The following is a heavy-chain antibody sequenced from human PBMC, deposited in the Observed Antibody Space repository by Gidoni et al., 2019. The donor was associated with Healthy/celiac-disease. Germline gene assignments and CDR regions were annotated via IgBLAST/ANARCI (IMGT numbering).Heavy chain of an antibody. CDR2: IRSKAYGGTT. V-gene: IGHV3-49*03. D-gene: IGHD3-16*01. J-gene: IGHJ4*02. CDR1: GFTFGDYA. Sequence: EVQLVESGGGLVQPGRSLRLSCTASGFTFGDYALSWFRQAPGKGLEWVGFIRSKAYGGTTEYAASVKGRFTISRDDFKSIAYLQMNSLKTEDTAVYYCTSSYDYVWGSYPSPIDYWGQGTLVTVSS. CDR3: TSSYDYVWGSYPSPIDY.